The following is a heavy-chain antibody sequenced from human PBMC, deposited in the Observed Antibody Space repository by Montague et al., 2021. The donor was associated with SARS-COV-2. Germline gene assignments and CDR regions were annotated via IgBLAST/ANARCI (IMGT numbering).Heavy chain of an antibody. CDR3: ARLSPYRFNSNGHYYNAVDI. CDR1: GGSISSSGYY. CDR2: IYYSGNT. D-gene: IGHD3-22*01. Sequence: SETLSLTCTVSGGSISSSGYYWGWIRQPPGKGLEWIGCIYYSGNTYYSPSLQSRVTISVDTSKNQFSLRLNSMTAADTAVYYCARLSPYRFNSNGHYYNAVDIWGQGTMVTVSP. J-gene: IGHJ3*02. V-gene: IGHV4-39*01.